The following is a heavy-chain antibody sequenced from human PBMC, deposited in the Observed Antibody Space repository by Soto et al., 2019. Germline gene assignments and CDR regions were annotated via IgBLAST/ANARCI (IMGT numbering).Heavy chain of an antibody. CDR1: GYSISSGYY. J-gene: IGHJ4*02. D-gene: IGHD2-15*01. CDR3: ARRPVRGGSMCYFDY. CDR2: IYHSGST. V-gene: IGHV4-38-2*01. Sequence: SETLSLTCVVSGYSISSGYYWGWIRQPPGKELEWIGSIYHSGSTYYNPSLKSRVTISVDTSNNQFSLKLSPVTAADTAVYYCARRPVRGGSMCYFDYWGQGKMVTVSS.